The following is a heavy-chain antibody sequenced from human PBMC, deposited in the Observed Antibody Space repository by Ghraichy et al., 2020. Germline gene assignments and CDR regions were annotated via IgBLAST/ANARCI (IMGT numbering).Heavy chain of an antibody. CDR2: IAKDVRRE. J-gene: IGHJ4*02. V-gene: IGHV3-7*01. Sequence: GGSLRLSCEASGFPFSVYWMSWVRQAPGKGLEWVANIAKDVRREYYIDSVRGRFSISRDNTKNSLYLQMDSLRVEDTALYYCARDATAPKFDSWGQGTLVTVSS. CDR1: GFPFSVYW. CDR3: ARDATAPKFDS. D-gene: IGHD2-21*02.